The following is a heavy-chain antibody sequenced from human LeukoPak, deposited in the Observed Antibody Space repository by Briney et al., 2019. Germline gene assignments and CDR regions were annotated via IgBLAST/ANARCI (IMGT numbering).Heavy chain of an antibody. Sequence: PGGSLRLSCVASGFTFSNYCMTWVRQAPGKGLEWVANINQDGNEKYYVDSLKGRFTISRDNAKNSLYLQMNSLRAEDTAVYYCARASSYSDAFDIWGQGTMVTVPS. V-gene: IGHV3-7*01. CDR2: INQDGNEK. CDR3: ARASSYSDAFDI. D-gene: IGHD2-21*01. CDR1: GFTFSNYC. J-gene: IGHJ3*02.